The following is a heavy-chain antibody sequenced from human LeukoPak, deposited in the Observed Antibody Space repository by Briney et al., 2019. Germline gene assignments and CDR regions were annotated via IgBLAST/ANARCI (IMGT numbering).Heavy chain of an antibody. Sequence: GGSLRLSCAASGFTFSSYAMNWVRQAPGKGLEWVAVISSDGSNRYHADFVRGRITISRDNSKNTLCLQMNGLRAEDTAVYYCARHQYISGWYDAFDIWGQGTMVTVSS. CDR3: ARHQYISGWYDAFDI. V-gene: IGHV3-30*04. D-gene: IGHD6-19*01. CDR2: ISSDGSNR. J-gene: IGHJ3*02. CDR1: GFTFSSYA.